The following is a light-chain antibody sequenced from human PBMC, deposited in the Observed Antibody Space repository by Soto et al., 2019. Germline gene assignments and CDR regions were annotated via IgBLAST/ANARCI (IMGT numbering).Light chain of an antibody. J-gene: IGLJ2*01. CDR3: QTWGTGPVV. CDR1: SGHSSYA. V-gene: IGLV4-69*01. CDR2: LNSDGSH. Sequence: QLVLTQSPSASASLGASVKLTCTLSSGHSSYAIAWHQQQPEKGPRYLMKLNSDGSHSKGDGIPDRFSGSSSGAERYLTISSLQSEDEADYYCQTWGTGPVVFGGGTKVNVL.